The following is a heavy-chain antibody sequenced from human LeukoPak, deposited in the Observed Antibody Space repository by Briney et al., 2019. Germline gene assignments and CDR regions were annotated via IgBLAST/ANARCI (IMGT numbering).Heavy chain of an antibody. V-gene: IGHV4-59*01. CDR2: VYNSGST. D-gene: IGHD1-26*01. CDR3: ARDQGVVGAYFDY. J-gene: IGHJ4*02. Sequence: PSEPLSLTCTVSGGSISSYYWSWIRQPPGKGLEWIGYVYNSGSTNYNPSLKSRVTISVDTSKNQFSLNLNSVTAADTAVYYCARDQGVVGAYFDYWGQGTLVTVSS. CDR1: GGSISSYY.